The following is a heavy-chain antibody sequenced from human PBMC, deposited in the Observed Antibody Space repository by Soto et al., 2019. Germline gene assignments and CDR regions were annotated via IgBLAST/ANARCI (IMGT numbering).Heavy chain of an antibody. J-gene: IGHJ3*02. CDR1: GGSISSGDYY. D-gene: IGHD3-9*01. CDR2: IYYSGST. Sequence: PSETLSLTCTVSGGSISSGDYYWSWIRKPPGKGLEWIGYIYYSGSTYYNPSLKSRVTISVDTSKNQFSLKLSSVTAADTAVYYCARDGISNYDILTGYPPDFDIWGQGTMVTVSS. CDR3: ARDGISNYDILTGYPPDFDI. V-gene: IGHV4-30-4*01.